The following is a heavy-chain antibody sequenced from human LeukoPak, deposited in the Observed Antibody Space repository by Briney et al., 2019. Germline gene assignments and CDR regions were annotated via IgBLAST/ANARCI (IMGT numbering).Heavy chain of an antibody. V-gene: IGHV3-23*01. D-gene: IGHD1-7*01. CDR3: AKRRGLELLYYYYMDV. Sequence: GGSLRLSCAASGFTFSSYAMSWVRQAPGKGLEWVSAISGSGGSTYYADSVKGRFTISRDNSKNTLFLQMNSLRAEDTAVYYCAKRRGLELLYYYYMDVWGKGTTVTVSS. CDR2: ISGSGGST. J-gene: IGHJ6*03. CDR1: GFTFSSYA.